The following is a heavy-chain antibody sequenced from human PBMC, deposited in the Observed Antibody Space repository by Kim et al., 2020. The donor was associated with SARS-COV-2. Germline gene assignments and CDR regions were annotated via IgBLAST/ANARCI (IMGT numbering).Heavy chain of an antibody. D-gene: IGHD3-22*01. CDR2: ISGSGGST. CDR1: GFTFSSCA. V-gene: IGHV3-23*01. CDR3: AKARQREIVVVITTAYYYGMDV. Sequence: GGSLRLSCAASGFTFSSCAMSWVRQAPGKGLEWVSAISGSGGSTYYADSVKGRFTISRDNSKNTLYLQMNSLRAEDAAVYYCAKARQREIVVVITTAYYYGMDVWGQGTTVTVSS. J-gene: IGHJ6*02.